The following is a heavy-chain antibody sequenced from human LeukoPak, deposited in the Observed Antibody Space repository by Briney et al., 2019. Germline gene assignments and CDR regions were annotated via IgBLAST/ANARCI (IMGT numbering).Heavy chain of an antibody. D-gene: IGHD3-10*01. J-gene: IGHJ4*02. V-gene: IGHV3-23*01. CDR3: ASRGSGSYYNGIFDY. Sequence: PGGSLRLPCAASGFTFSSYAMSWVRQAPGKGLEWVSAVSGSGGSTYYADSVKGRFTISRDNSKNTLYLQMNSLRAEDTAVYYCASRGSGSYYNGIFDYWGQGTLVTVSS. CDR2: VSGSGGST. CDR1: GFTFSSYA.